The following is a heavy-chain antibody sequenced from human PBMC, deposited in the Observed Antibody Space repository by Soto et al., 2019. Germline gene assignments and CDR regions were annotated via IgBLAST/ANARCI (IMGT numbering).Heavy chain of an antibody. Sequence: EVQLVESGGGLVQPGGSLRLSCAASGFTVSTKYMNWVRQAPGKGLEWVSVIYSGGSTFYADSVRGRFTISRDNSKNTVNLQMNSLRDEDTAVYYFARDPWAADYWGQGTLVTVSS. V-gene: IGHV3-66*01. CDR1: GFTVSTKY. J-gene: IGHJ4*02. D-gene: IGHD3-16*01. CDR3: ARDPWAADY. CDR2: IYSGGST.